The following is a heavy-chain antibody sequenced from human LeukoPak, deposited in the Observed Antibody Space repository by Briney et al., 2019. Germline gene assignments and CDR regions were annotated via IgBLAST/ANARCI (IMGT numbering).Heavy chain of an antibody. J-gene: IGHJ4*02. CDR2: IIPILGMA. V-gene: IGHV1-69*04. CDR1: GGTFSSYA. Sequence: ASVKVSCKASGGTFSSYAISWVRQAPGQGLEWMGRIIPILGMANYAQKFQGRVTITADKSTSTAYMELSSLRSEDTAVYYCAREQGGDDLGDYWGQGTLVTVSS. D-gene: IGHD3-16*01. CDR3: AREQGGDDLGDY.